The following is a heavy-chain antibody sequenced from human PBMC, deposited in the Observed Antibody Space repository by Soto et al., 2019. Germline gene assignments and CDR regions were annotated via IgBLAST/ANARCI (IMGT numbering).Heavy chain of an antibody. CDR2: IIPIFGTA. V-gene: IGHV1-69*12. Sequence: QVQLVQSGAEVKKPGSSVKVSCKASGGTFSSYAISWVRQAPGQGLEWRGGIIPIFGTANYAQKFQGRVTITADESTSTAYMELSSLRSEDTAVYYCARGKQQLPRNYYYYGMDVWGQGTTVTVSS. J-gene: IGHJ6*02. CDR1: GGTFSSYA. D-gene: IGHD6-13*01. CDR3: ARGKQQLPRNYYYYGMDV.